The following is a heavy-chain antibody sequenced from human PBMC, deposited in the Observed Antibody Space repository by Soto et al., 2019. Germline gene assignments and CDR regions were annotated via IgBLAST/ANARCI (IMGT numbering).Heavy chain of an antibody. CDR2: IWYDGSNK. Sequence: VGSLRLSCAESGFTFSSYGMHWVRQAPGKGLEWVAVIWYDGSNKYYADSVKGRFTISRDNSKNTLYLQMNSLRAEDTAVYYCARGIAAAGGYNYGMDVWGQGTTVTVSS. D-gene: IGHD6-13*01. V-gene: IGHV3-33*01. CDR1: GFTFSSYG. CDR3: ARGIAAAGGYNYGMDV. J-gene: IGHJ6*02.